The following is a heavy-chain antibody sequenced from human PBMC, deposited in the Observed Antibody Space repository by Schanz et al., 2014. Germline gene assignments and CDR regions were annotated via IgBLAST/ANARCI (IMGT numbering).Heavy chain of an antibody. J-gene: IGHJ6*03. Sequence: QVQLQESGPGLVKPSGTLSLTCAVSGGSISSSNWWSWVRQPPGKGLEWIGEIYHSGRTNYNPSLKSRVPKSIDKHNNEFSRKLSAGTAADTAVYYCARGAGGGSGTYYGAYYNYYYMDVWGKGTTXTVSS. CDR1: GGSISSSNW. V-gene: IGHV4-4*02. CDR2: IYHSGRT. CDR3: ARGAGGGSGTYYGAYYNYYYMDV. D-gene: IGHD3-10*01.